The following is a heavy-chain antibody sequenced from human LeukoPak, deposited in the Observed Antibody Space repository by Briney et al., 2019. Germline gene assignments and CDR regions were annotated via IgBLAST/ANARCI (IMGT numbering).Heavy chain of an antibody. CDR3: ARDGRSSWYNFDY. V-gene: IGHV1-8*01. D-gene: IGHD6-13*01. Sequence: GASVKVSCKASGYTFTSSDINWVRQATGQGLEWMGWMNPNSGNTGYAQKFQGRVTMTRNTSISTAYMELSSLRSEDTAVYYCARDGRSSWYNFDYWGQGTLVTVSS. J-gene: IGHJ4*02. CDR1: GYTFTSSD. CDR2: MNPNSGNT.